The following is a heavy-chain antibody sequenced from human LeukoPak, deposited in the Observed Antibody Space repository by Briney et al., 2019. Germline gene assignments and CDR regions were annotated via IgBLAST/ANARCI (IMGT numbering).Heavy chain of an antibody. J-gene: IGHJ2*01. CDR3: ARAGYSSTWYSRYFDL. V-gene: IGHV3-13*01. CDR2: IGTAGDI. D-gene: IGHD6-13*01. Sequence: SRGSLRLSCAASGFTFSSYDMHWVRQATGKVLEWVSGIGTAGDIYYPGSVKGRFTISRENAKNSLYLQVNSLRAGDTAVYYCARAGYSSTWYSRYFDLWGRGTLVTVSS. CDR1: GFTFSSYD.